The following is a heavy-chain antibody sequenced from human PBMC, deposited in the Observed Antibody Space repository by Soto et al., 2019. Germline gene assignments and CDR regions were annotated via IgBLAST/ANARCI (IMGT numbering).Heavy chain of an antibody. Sequence: GGSLRLSCAAPGFTLSSYTMHWVRQAPGKGLEWVAVISYDGSNKYYADSVKGRFTISRDNSKNTLYLQMNSLRAEDTAVYYCASNFGLNIIDNCFDPWGQGTLVTVSS. V-gene: IGHV3-30*04. D-gene: IGHD3-10*01. CDR1: GFTLSSYT. J-gene: IGHJ5*02. CDR2: ISYDGSNK. CDR3: ASNFGLNIIDNCFDP.